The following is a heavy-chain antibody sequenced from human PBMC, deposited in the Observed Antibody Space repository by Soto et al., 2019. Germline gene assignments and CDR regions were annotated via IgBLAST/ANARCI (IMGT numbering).Heavy chain of an antibody. Sequence: TLSLTCAVYGGSFSGYYWSWIRQPPGKGLEWIGEINHSGSTNYNPSLKSRVTISVDTSKNQFSLKLSSVTAADTAVYYCATVVSSNLYSSSSPSFDYWGQGTLVTVSS. CDR1: GGSFSGYY. D-gene: IGHD6-6*01. CDR3: ATVVSSNLYSSSSPSFDY. J-gene: IGHJ4*02. CDR2: INHSGST. V-gene: IGHV4-34*01.